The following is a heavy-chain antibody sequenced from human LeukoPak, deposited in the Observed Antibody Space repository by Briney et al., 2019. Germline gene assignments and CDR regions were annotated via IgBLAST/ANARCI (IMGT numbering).Heavy chain of an antibody. CDR3: AIWTSGNY. V-gene: IGHV3-7*01. Sequence: PGGSLRLSCADSQFTFNGTWMNWVRQAPGKGLEWVANMDPTGSQKRYVDSVRGGFTISKDNPGASLYLDMHSLRAEDTAIYYCAIWTSGNYWGQGTLVTVSS. D-gene: IGHD1-1*01. CDR1: QFTFNGTW. J-gene: IGHJ4*02. CDR2: MDPTGSQK.